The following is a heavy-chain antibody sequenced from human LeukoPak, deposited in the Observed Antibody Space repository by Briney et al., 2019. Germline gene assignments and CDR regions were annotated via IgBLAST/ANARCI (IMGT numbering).Heavy chain of an antibody. CDR2: ISYDGSNK. Sequence: GRSLRLSCAASGFTFSSYGMHWVRQAPGKGLEWVAVISYDGSNKYYADSVKGRFTISRDNSKNTLYLQMNSLRAEDTAVYYCAKGYMIVVVKDAFDIWGQGTMVTVSS. D-gene: IGHD3-22*01. J-gene: IGHJ3*02. CDR3: AKGYMIVVVKDAFDI. CDR1: GFTFSSYG. V-gene: IGHV3-30*18.